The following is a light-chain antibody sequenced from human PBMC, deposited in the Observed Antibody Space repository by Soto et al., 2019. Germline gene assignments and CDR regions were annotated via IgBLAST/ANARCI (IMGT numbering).Light chain of an antibody. Sequence: QSALTQPASVSGSPGQSITISCTGTRSDVGGYNYVSWYQQHPGKAPKFMIYDVSNRPSGVSNRFSGSKSGNTASLTTSGLQAEDEADYYCTSYTTSNTRQIVFGTGTKLTVL. CDR2: DVS. J-gene: IGLJ1*01. CDR1: RSDVGGYNY. CDR3: TSYTTSNTRQIV. V-gene: IGLV2-14*01.